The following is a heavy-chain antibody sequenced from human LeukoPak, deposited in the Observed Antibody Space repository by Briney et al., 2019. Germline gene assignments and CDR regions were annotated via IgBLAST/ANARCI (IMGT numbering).Heavy chain of an antibody. V-gene: IGHV4-59*01. CDR2: IYYSGST. Sequence: PSETLSLTCTVSGGSINNYYWNWIRQSPGRGLEWIGYIYYSGSTNYNPSLKSRVTISVDASKNQFSLKLSSVTAADTAVYYCARERVGVDAFDIWGQGTMVTVSS. D-gene: IGHD1-26*01. J-gene: IGHJ3*02. CDR3: ARERVGVDAFDI. CDR1: GGSINNYY.